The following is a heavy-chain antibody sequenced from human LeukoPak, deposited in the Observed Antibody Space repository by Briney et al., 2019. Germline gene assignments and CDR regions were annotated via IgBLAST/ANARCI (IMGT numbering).Heavy chain of an antibody. D-gene: IGHD3-9*01. J-gene: IGHJ4*02. Sequence: RASVKVSCKASGYTFTGYYMHWVRQAPGHGLEWMGWINPNSGGTNYAQKFQGSVTMSRDTSISTAYMELSWLTSDDTAVYYCARVPPKTYDVLTDYYTNSAGYWGQGTLVAVSS. V-gene: IGHV1-2*02. CDR3: ARVPPKTYDVLTDYYTNSAGY. CDR2: INPNSGGT. CDR1: GYTFTGYY.